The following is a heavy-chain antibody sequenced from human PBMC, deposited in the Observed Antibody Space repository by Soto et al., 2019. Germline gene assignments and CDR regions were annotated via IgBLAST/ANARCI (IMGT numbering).Heavy chain of an antibody. J-gene: IGHJ3*02. CDR2: IYSGGST. D-gene: IGHD3-9*01. CDR1: GFTVSSNY. Sequence: GGSLRLSCAASGFTVSSNYMSWVRQAPGKGLEWVSVIYSGGSTYYADSVKGRFTISRHNSKNTLYLQMNSLRAEDTAVYYCARVGPLDVLRYFDWWYAFDIWGQGTMVTVSS. CDR3: ARVGPLDVLRYFDWWYAFDI. V-gene: IGHV3-53*04.